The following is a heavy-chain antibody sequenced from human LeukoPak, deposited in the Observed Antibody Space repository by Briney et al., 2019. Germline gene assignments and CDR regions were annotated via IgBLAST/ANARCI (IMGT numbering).Heavy chain of an antibody. V-gene: IGHV4-59*01. CDR2: IYYSGST. Sequence: SETLSLTCTVSGGSISSYYWSWIRQPPGKGLEWIGYIYYSGSTNYNPSLKSRVTISVDTSKNQFSLKLSSVTAADTAVNYCARENYYDSSGYYGYYYGMDVWGQGTTVTVSS. J-gene: IGHJ6*02. CDR3: ARENYYDSSGYYGYYYGMDV. CDR1: GGSISSYY. D-gene: IGHD3-22*01.